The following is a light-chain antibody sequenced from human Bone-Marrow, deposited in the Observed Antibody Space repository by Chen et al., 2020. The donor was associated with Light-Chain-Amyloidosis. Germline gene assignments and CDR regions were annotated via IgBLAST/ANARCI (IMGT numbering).Light chain of an antibody. V-gene: IGLV2-14*01. CDR3: SSYTITNTLV. CDR2: EVT. CDR1: SSDVGGDNH. Sequence: QSALPQPASVSGSPGQSITISCTGTSSDVGGDNHVSWYQQHPDKAPKLMIYEVTNRPSWVPDRFSGSKSDNTASLTISGLQTEGEADYFCSSYTITNTLVFGSGTRVTVL. J-gene: IGLJ1*01.